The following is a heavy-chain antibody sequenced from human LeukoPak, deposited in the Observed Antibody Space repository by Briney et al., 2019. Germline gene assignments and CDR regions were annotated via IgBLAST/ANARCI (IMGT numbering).Heavy chain of an antibody. J-gene: IGHJ4*02. Sequence: ASVKVSCKASGYTFTGYYMHWVRQAPGQGLEWMGWMNPNSGNTGYAQKFQGRVTMTRNTSISTAYMELGSLRSEDTAVYHCARGSCSGGSCYFGYWGQGTLVTVSS. CDR2: MNPNSGNT. V-gene: IGHV1-8*02. CDR3: ARGSCSGGSCYFGY. CDR1: GYTFTGYY. D-gene: IGHD2-15*01.